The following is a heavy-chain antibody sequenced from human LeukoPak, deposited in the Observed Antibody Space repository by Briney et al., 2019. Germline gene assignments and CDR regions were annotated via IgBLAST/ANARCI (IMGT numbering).Heavy chain of an antibody. CDR2: INPNSGDT. Sequence: ASVKVSCKASGSIFTGYFIHWVRQAPGQGLEWMGRINPNSGDTNYAQKFQGRVTMTRDTSISTAYMELSRLRSDDTAVYYCARDQDYYYDSSGYSSFDYWGQGTLVTVSS. CDR1: GSIFTGYF. J-gene: IGHJ4*02. V-gene: IGHV1-2*06. CDR3: ARDQDYYYDSSGYSSFDY. D-gene: IGHD3-22*01.